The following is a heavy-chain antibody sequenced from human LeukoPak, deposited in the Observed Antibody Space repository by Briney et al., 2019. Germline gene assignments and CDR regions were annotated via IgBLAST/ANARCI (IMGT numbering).Heavy chain of an antibody. CDR2: IYYSGST. CDR1: GGSISSYY. J-gene: IGHJ4*02. CDR3: ARSDTALIQGYYFDY. V-gene: IGHV4-59*01. Sequence: PSETLSLTCTVSGGSISSYYWSWIRQPPGKGLEWIGYIYYSGSTNYNPSLKSRVTISVDTSKNQFSLKLSSVTAADMAVYYCARSDTALIQGYYFDYWGQGTLVTVSS. D-gene: IGHD5-18*01.